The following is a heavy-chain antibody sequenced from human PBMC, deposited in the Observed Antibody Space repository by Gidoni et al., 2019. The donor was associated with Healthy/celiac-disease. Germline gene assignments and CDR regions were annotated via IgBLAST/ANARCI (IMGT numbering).Heavy chain of an antibody. Sequence: QLQLQESGPGLVKPSETLSLPCTVSGDSISSSSYYWGWIRQHPGKGLEWIGSIYYSGRTYYNPSLKSRVTISVDTSKNQFSLKLSSVTAAAGKNPRPYNWFDPWGQGTLVTVSS. CDR3: YNWFDP. CDR1: GDSISSSSYY. V-gene: IGHV4-39*01. J-gene: IGHJ5*02. CDR2: IYYSGRT. D-gene: IGHD6-13*01.